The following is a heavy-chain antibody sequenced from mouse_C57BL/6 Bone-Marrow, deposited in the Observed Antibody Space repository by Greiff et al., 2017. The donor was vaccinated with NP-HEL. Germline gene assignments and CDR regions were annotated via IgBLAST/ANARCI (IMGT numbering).Heavy chain of an antibody. CDR2: IRNKANNHAT. D-gene: IGHD2-2*01. Sequence: EVQRVESGGGLVQPGGSMKLSCAASGFTFSDAWMDWVRQSPEKGLEWVAEIRNKANNHATYYAESVKGRFTISRDDSKSSVYLQMNSLRAEDTGIYYCTGSTMVTTGGFAYWGQGTLVTVSA. CDR1: GFTFSDAW. CDR3: TGSTMVTTGGFAY. V-gene: IGHV6-6*01. J-gene: IGHJ3*01.